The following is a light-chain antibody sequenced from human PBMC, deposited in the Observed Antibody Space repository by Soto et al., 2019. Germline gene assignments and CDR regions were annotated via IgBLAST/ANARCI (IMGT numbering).Light chain of an antibody. Sequence: EIMLTKSPGTLSLSPGERATLSCRASQSVSSNYLAWFQQKPGQAPRLLIYDVSTRATGIPDRFSGSGSATDFTLTITRLEPEDFAVYYCQQYGSSPPYTFGQGTKV. V-gene: IGKV3-20*01. CDR2: DVS. CDR1: QSVSSNY. CDR3: QQYGSSPPYT. J-gene: IGKJ2*01.